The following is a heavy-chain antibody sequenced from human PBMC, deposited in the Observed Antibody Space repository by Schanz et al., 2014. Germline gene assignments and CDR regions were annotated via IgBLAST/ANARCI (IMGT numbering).Heavy chain of an antibody. Sequence: VQLVESGGGLVKPGRSLRLSCTASGFTFGDYAMSWFRQAPGKGLEWVAVISYDGSNKYYADSVKGRFTISRDNSKNTLYLQMSSLRAQDTAVYYCARHCGGDCYPYWGQGTLVTVSS. D-gene: IGHD2-21*01. V-gene: IGHV3-30*04. J-gene: IGHJ4*02. CDR1: GFTFGDYA. CDR2: ISYDGSNK. CDR3: ARHCGGDCYPY.